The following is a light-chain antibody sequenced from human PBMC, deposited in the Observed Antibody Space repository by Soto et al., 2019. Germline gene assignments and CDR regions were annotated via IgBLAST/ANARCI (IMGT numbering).Light chain of an antibody. J-gene: IGLJ2*01. V-gene: IGLV1-51*02. CDR1: SSNIGNNY. Sequence: QSVLTQPPSVSAAPGQKVTISCSGSSSNIGNNYVSWYQQLPGTAPKLLIYENNKRPSGIPDRFSGSKSGTSATLDITGLQTGDEADYYCGTWDTSLSAGVFVGGTKLTVL. CDR2: ENN. CDR3: GTWDTSLSAGV.